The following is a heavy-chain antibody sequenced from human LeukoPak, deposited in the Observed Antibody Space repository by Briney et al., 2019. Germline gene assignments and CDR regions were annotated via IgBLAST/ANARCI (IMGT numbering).Heavy chain of an antibody. V-gene: IGHV4-4*07. Sequence: KPSETLSLTCTVSGGSISSYSWAWIRQPAGKGLEWIGRIYTSGSTNSNPSLRGRVTMSLDTSKNQLFLRLRSVTAADTAVYYCARLNSRAFDFDYWGQGTLVTVSS. J-gene: IGHJ4*02. CDR3: ARLNSRAFDFDY. CDR2: IYTSGST. D-gene: IGHD6-13*01. CDR1: GGSISSYS.